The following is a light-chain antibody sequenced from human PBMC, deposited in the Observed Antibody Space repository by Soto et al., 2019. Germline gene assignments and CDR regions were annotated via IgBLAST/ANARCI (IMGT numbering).Light chain of an antibody. Sequence: EIVLTQSPATLSLSPGESAPLSCRASQSVSTYLAWYQHKPGLAPRLLISDASTRATGIPARFSGSGSGTDFTLTISGLEPEDFAVYYCQQRSNWPPYTFGQGTKLEIK. CDR2: DAS. CDR3: QQRSNWPPYT. CDR1: QSVSTY. V-gene: IGKV3-11*01. J-gene: IGKJ2*01.